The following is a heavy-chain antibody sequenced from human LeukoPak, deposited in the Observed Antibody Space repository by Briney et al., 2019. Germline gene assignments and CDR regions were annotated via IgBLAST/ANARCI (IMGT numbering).Heavy chain of an antibody. D-gene: IGHD2-2*03. V-gene: IGHV1-8*01. J-gene: IGHJ4*02. CDR1: GYTFTIYD. Sequence: ASVKVSCKASGYTFTIYDINWVRQAPGQGLEWMGWMSPKSGNTGYSQKFQGRVIMTRNTSVNTAYMELTSLTSDDTATYYCAKGGPADTFWIFFDDWGQGTLVTVSS. CDR3: AKGGPADTFWIFFDD. CDR2: MSPKSGNT.